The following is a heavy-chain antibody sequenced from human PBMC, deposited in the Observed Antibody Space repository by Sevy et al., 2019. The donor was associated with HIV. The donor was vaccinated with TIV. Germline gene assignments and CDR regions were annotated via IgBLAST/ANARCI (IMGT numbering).Heavy chain of an antibody. D-gene: IGHD1-7*01. Sequence: GGSLRLSCAASGFTVSSNYMSWVRQAPGKGLEWVSVIYSGGSTYYADSVKGRFTISRDNSKNTLYLQMNSLRAEDTAVYYCARDLNVITGTTAYYYGMHVWGQGTTVTVSS. V-gene: IGHV3-53*01. J-gene: IGHJ6*02. CDR2: IYSGGST. CDR1: GFTVSSNY. CDR3: ARDLNVITGTTAYYYGMHV.